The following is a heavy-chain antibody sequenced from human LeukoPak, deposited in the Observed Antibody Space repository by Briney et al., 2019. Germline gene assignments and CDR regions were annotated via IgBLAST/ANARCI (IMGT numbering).Heavy chain of an antibody. CDR1: GFSFSSYW. CDR3: ARGRPHGNDY. V-gene: IGHV3-74*01. D-gene: IGHD4-23*01. Sequence: GGSLRLSCAASGFSFSSYWMHWVRQAPGKGLVWVSRIASDGSSTTYADSVKGRFSISRDNAKNTLYLQMNSLRVEDTAVYYCARGRPHGNDYWGQGTLVTVSS. J-gene: IGHJ4*02. CDR2: IASDGSST.